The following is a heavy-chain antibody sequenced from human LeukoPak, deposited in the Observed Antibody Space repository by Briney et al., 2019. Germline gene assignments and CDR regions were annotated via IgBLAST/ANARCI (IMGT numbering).Heavy chain of an antibody. Sequence: SETLSLTCDVSEDSVSNSRWWSWVRQSPGKGLEWIAEIYRDGNASYNPSLRGRVTISMDKSRNQFSLTLHSVTAADTAMYYCARSLAVPGGFDDWGQGTLVTVSS. CDR1: EDSVSNSRW. CDR2: IYRDGNA. CDR3: ARSLAVPGGFDD. V-gene: IGHV4/OR15-8*02. J-gene: IGHJ4*02. D-gene: IGHD6-19*01.